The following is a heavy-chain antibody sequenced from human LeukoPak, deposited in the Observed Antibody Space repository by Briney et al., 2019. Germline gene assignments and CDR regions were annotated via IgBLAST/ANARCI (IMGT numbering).Heavy chain of an antibody. CDR3: ARDRNTDFWSGYYTNYFDY. CDR2: IPYDGSNK. Sequence: GGSLRLSCAASGFTFSSYAIYWVRQAPGKGLEWVAVIPYDGSNKYYADSVKGRFTISRDNSKNTLYLHMNSLRAEDTAVYYRARDRNTDFWSGYYTNYFDYWGQGTLVTVSS. D-gene: IGHD3-3*01. V-gene: IGHV3-30*04. CDR1: GFTFSSYA. J-gene: IGHJ4*02.